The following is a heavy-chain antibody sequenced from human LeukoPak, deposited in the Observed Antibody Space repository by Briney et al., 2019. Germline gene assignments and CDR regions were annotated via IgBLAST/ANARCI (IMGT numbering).Heavy chain of an antibody. CDR2: IWYDGSNK. V-gene: IGHV3-33*01. J-gene: IGHJ6*03. D-gene: IGHD6-6*01. CDR3: AREYSSSSPTPYYYYYMDV. Sequence: GGSLRLSCAASGFTFSSYGMHWVRQAPGKGLEWVAVIWYDGSNKYYADSVKGRFTISRDNSKNTLYLQMNSLRAEDTAVYYCAREYSSSSPTPYYYYYMDVWGKGTTVTVSS. CDR1: GFTFSSYG.